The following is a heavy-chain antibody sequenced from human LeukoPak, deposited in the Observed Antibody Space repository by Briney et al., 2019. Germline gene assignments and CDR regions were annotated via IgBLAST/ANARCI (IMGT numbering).Heavy chain of an antibody. CDR3: ARDGASTDDY. D-gene: IGHD2-2*01. J-gene: IGHJ4*02. V-gene: IGHV1-18*01. CDR1: GYTFSNFG. Sequence: ASVKVSCKASGYTFSNFGISWVRQAPGQGLEWMGWISGNNDNPNYGQKFQGRLTVTTDSSTSTAYMELRNLRSDDTAVYYCARDGASTDDYWGQGTLVTVSS. CDR2: ISGNNDNP.